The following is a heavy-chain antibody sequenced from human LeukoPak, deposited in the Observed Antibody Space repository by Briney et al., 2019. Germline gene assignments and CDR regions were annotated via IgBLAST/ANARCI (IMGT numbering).Heavy chain of an antibody. Sequence: GGSLRLSCSASGFVFSIYTMYWVRQAPGKGPEYVSTISGSGNGGSIYYADSVKGRFTISRDNSKNTLYLQMNSLRAEDTAIYYCARTLVTTGFDYWGQGTLVTVAS. CDR2: ISGSGNGGSI. V-gene: IGHV3-64*04. J-gene: IGHJ4*02. CDR1: GFVFSIYT. CDR3: ARTLVTTGFDY. D-gene: IGHD4-11*01.